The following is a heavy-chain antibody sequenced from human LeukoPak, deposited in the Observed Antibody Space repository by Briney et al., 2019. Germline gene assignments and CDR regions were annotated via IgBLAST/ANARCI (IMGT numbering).Heavy chain of an antibody. CDR3: ARARNNAFDI. V-gene: IGHV3-74*01. J-gene: IGHJ3*02. Sequence: GGSLRLSCAASRFTFSTYWMHWVRQAPGKGLVWVSSIKTDGSIAAYADSVKGRFTISRDNAKNTLYLQMNSLRAEDTAVYYCARARNNAFDIWGQGTMVTVSS. CDR1: RFTFSTYW. CDR2: IKTDGSIA. D-gene: IGHD4-11*01.